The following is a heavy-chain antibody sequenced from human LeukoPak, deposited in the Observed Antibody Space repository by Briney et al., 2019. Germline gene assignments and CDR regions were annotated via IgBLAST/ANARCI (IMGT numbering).Heavy chain of an antibody. D-gene: IGHD6-13*01. CDR1: GGSISSSSYY. CDR3: ATGIAAAEDFDY. Sequence: PSETLSLTCTVSGGSISSSSYYWGWIRQPPGKGLEWIGSIYYSGSTYYNPSLKSRVTISVDTSKNQFSLKLSSVTAADTAVYYCATGIAAAEDFDYWGQGTLVTVSS. CDR2: IYYSGST. J-gene: IGHJ4*02. V-gene: IGHV4-39*07.